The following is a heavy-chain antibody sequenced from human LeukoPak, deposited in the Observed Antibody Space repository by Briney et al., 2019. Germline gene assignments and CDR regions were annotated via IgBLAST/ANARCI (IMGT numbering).Heavy chain of an antibody. CDR2: ISGVYDNI. J-gene: IGHJ6*02. CDR1: GFTFSDYY. V-gene: IGHV3-11*01. Sequence: GGSLRLSCAASGFTFSDYYMTWIRQAPGRGLEWVSYISGVYDNIYYGDSVKGRFTISRDNAKNSVYLQMSSLRADDTAVYYCARGGAHGMDVWGQGTTVTVSS. CDR3: ARGGAHGMDV. D-gene: IGHD1-26*01.